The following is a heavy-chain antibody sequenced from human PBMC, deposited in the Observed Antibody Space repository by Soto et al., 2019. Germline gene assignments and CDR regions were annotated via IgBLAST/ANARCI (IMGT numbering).Heavy chain of an antibody. CDR2: ISSSSSYI. Sequence: GGSLRLSCAASGFTFSSYSMNWVRQAPGKGLEWVSSISSSSSYIYYADSVKGRFTISRDNAKNSLYLQMNSLRAEDTAMYYCARVRGEVGYCSSTSCANWFDPWGQGTLVTVSS. CDR3: ARVRGEVGYCSSTSCANWFDP. D-gene: IGHD2-2*01. CDR1: GFTFSSYS. V-gene: IGHV3-21*01. J-gene: IGHJ5*02.